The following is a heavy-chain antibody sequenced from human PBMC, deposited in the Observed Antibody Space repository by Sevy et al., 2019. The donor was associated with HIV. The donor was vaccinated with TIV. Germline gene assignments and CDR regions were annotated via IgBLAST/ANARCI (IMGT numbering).Heavy chain of an antibody. D-gene: IGHD3-3*01. J-gene: IGHJ6*02. Sequence: ASVKVSCKDSGYTFTCYGISWVRQAPGQGLEWMGWISAYNGNRNYAPMLQGRVTMTTDTSTSTAYMELRSLRNDDTAVYYCARDLGNYDFWSGYAPYYYGMDVWGQGTTVTVSS. CDR3: ARDLGNYDFWSGYAPYYYGMDV. CDR1: GYTFTCYG. V-gene: IGHV1-18*01. CDR2: ISAYNGNR.